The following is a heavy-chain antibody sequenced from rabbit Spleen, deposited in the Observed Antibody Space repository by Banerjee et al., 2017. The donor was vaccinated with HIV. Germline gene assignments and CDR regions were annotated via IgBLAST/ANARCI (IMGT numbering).Heavy chain of an antibody. CDR3: TRDDGSGHYIDGYFNL. Sequence: QSLEESGGGLVKPGASLTLTCKASGFSFNSGYDMCWVRQAPGKGLEWIACMYAGSSGSTYSATWAKGRFTISKTSSTTVTLQMTSLTAADTATYFCTRDDGSGHYIDGYFNLWGPGTLVTVS. J-gene: IGHJ4*01. V-gene: IGHV1S40*01. CDR1: GFSFNSGYD. D-gene: IGHD1-1*01. CDR2: MYAGSSGST.